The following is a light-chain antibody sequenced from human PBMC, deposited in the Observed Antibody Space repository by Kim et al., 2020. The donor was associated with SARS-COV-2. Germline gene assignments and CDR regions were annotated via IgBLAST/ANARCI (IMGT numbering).Light chain of an antibody. J-gene: IGLJ1*01. V-gene: IGLV2-14*03. Sequence: GQSITISRTATSSDVGGYNYVSWYQQHPGKAPKLMIYDVSNRPSGVSNRFSGSKSGNTASLTISGLQAEDEADYYCSSYTGSTPYVFGTGTKVTVL. CDR2: DVS. CDR1: SSDVGGYNY. CDR3: SSYTGSTPYV.